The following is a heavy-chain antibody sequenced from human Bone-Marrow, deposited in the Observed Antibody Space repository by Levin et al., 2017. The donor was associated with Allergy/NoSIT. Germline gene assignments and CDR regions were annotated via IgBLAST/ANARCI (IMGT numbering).Heavy chain of an antibody. J-gene: IGHJ6*03. CDR3: AREGGQSGHHYYYYYYRDV. V-gene: IGHV4-31*03. CDR1: GGSISSGGYY. D-gene: IGHD3-3*01. Sequence: SETLSLTCTVSGGSISSGGYYWSWLRQHPGKGLEWIGYIYYSGTTYYNPSLRSRLTISLDTSQNQFSLRLSTVTAADTAVYYCAREGGQSGHHYYYYYYRDVWGKGTTVTVSS. CDR2: IYYSGTT.